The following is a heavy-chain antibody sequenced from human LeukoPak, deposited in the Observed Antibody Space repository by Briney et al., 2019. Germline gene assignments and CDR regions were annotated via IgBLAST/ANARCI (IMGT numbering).Heavy chain of an antibody. CDR2: IWYDGSNK. Sequence: GGSLRLFCAASGFTFSSYGMHWVSQAPGKGLEWVAVIWYDGSNKYYADSVKGRFTISRDNSKNTLYLQMNSLRAEDTAVYYCARGIVGVDYFDYWGQGTLVTVSS. CDR1: GFTFSSYG. V-gene: IGHV3-33*01. D-gene: IGHD1-26*01. J-gene: IGHJ4*02. CDR3: ARGIVGVDYFDY.